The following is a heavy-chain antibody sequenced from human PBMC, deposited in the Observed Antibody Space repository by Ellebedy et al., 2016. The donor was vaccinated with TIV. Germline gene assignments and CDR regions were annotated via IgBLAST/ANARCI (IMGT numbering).Heavy chain of an antibody. J-gene: IGHJ1*01. CDR3: ARHDISSSRSALHE. CDR1: GGSISSTPYY. V-gene: IGHV4-39*01. Sequence: MPSETLSLTCTFSGGSISSTPYYWGCIRQSPVRGLEWIGSINYSGSTHYNPSLRSRVTIFVYTSKNEFSVRVSSVTAADTGVYYCARHDISSSRSALHEWGQGTLVTVSS. D-gene: IGHD6-13*01. CDR2: INYSGST.